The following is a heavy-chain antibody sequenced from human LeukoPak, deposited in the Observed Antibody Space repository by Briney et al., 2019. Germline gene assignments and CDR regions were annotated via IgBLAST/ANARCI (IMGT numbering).Heavy chain of an antibody. Sequence: GGSLRLSCAATGFTFRSYWMHWVRQAPGKGLVWVSRINSDGSSTWYADSVKGRFTISRDNAKNTLYLQMNSLRAEDTAVYYCARGESCGGDCFLAYWGQGALVTVSS. D-gene: IGHD2-21*02. CDR3: ARGESCGGDCFLAY. V-gene: IGHV3-74*01. CDR2: INSDGSST. CDR1: GFTFRSYW. J-gene: IGHJ4*02.